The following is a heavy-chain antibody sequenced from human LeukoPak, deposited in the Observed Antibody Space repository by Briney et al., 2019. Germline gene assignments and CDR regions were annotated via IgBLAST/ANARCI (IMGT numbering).Heavy chain of an antibody. Sequence: ASVKVSCKVSGYTLTELSMHWVRQAPGKGLEWMGGFDPEDGETIYAQKVQGRVTMTEDTSTDTAYMELSSLRSEDTAVYYCATGVLRFLEWPWNAFDIWGQGTMVTVSS. D-gene: IGHD3-3*01. J-gene: IGHJ3*02. CDR1: GYTLTELS. CDR2: FDPEDGET. V-gene: IGHV1-24*01. CDR3: ATGVLRFLEWPWNAFDI.